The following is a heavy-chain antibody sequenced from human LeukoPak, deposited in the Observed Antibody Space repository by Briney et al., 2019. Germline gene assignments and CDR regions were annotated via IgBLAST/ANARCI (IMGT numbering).Heavy chain of an antibody. CDR2: INPNSGGT. J-gene: IGHJ5*02. D-gene: IGHD2-21*01. CDR1: GGTFSSYA. V-gene: IGHV1-2*02. Sequence: ASVKVSCKASGGTFSSYAISWVRQAPGQGLEWMGWINPNSGGTNYAQKFQGRVTMTRDTSISTAYMELSRLRSDDTAVYYCARGVSAAIFDPWGQGTLVTVSS. CDR3: ARGVSAAIFDP.